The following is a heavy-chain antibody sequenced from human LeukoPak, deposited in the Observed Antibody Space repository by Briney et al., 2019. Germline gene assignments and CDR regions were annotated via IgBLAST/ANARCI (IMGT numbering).Heavy chain of an antibody. J-gene: IGHJ5*01. V-gene: IGHV4-30-2*01. CDR3: ARSRQASGLFNS. Sequence: SETLSLTCTVSGYAITSGGFSWNWIRQPPGKGLEWIGCIYDRGPAYYNPSLKSRFTIPVDRPKNQFFLNVTSLTAADTAVYYCARSRQASGLFNSWGQGTLVVVSS. D-gene: IGHD3-10*01. CDR2: IYDRGPA. CDR1: GYAITSGGFS.